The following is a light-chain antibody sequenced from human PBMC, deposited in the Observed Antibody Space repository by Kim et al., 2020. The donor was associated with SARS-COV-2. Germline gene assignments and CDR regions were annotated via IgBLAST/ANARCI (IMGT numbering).Light chain of an antibody. CDR2: GAS. J-gene: IGKJ4*01. V-gene: IGKV3-15*01. Sequence: FQGERATLSCRASQSVSSNLAWYQQKPGQAPRLRIYGASTRATGIPARFSGTGSGTEFALTISSLQSEDFAVYYCQQYNNWPPLTFGGGTKVDIK. CDR3: QQYNNWPPLT. CDR1: QSVSSN.